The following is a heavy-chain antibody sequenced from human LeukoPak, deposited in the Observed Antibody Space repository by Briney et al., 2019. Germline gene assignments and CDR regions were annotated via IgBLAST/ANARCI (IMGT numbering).Heavy chain of an antibody. CDR1: GESLSKYY. J-gene: IGHJ4*02. V-gene: IGHV4-34*01. Sequence: SETLPLTCAVYGESLSKYYWTWIRQSPGKGLEWIGEINHRGSTNLNPSLKSRVTLSVDTSKYRFSLKLTSVTAADAAVYYCASSVGSTDYWGQGTLVTVSS. D-gene: IGHD1-26*01. CDR3: ASSVGSTDY. CDR2: INHRGST.